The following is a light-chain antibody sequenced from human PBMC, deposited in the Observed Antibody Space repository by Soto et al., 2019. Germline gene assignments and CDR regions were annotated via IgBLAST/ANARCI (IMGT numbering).Light chain of an antibody. CDR1: QSIGSW. CDR3: QQYDSYPLT. J-gene: IGKJ4*01. CDR2: KAS. V-gene: IGKV1-5*03. Sequence: DIQMTQSPSTLSASVGDRVTITCRASQSIGSWLAWHKQEPGKAPKLLSYKASSLESGVPSRFRGSGSGTEFTLSISSLKPDDSETYYCQQYDSYPLTFGGGTKVDIK.